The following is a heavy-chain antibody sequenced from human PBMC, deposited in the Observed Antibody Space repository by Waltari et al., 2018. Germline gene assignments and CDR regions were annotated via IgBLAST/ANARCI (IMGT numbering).Heavy chain of an antibody. CDR3: ARDRGASYDFWSGYYQFDY. J-gene: IGHJ4*02. D-gene: IGHD3-3*01. CDR1: GFTFSDYY. CDR2: ITSSGSTI. V-gene: IGHV3-11*04. Sequence: QVQLVESGGGLVKPGGSLRLSCAASGFTFSDYYMSWIRQAPGKGLEWVSYITSSGSTIYYADSVKDRFTISRDNAKNSLYLQMNSLRAEDTAVYYCARDRGASYDFWSGYYQFDYWGQGTLVTVSS.